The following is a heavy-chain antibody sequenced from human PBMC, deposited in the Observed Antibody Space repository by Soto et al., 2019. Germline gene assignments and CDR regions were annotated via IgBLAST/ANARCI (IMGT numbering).Heavy chain of an antibody. J-gene: IGHJ4*02. CDR1: GASISSYY. CDR2: SYYIGST. V-gene: IGHV4-59*01. CDR3: AREGGGGWLDS. Sequence: SETLSLTCTVSGASISSYYWIWIRQPPGKGLEWIGYSYYIGSTNYNPSLKSRVTISVDTSKNQFSLNLSSVSAADTAVYYCAREGGGGWLDSWGQGTQVTVSS. D-gene: IGHD2-15*01.